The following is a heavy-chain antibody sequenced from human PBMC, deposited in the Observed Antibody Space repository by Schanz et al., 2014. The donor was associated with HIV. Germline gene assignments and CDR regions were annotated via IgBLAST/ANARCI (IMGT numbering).Heavy chain of an antibody. CDR2: INPRTQNT. D-gene: IGHD3-10*01. V-gene: IGHV1-8*01. J-gene: IGHJ3*01. CDR1: EQAFSDID. CDR3: ARAGLYYKADSCYGSAFDV. Sequence: QVRLVQSGAEVKKPGASVTVSCKTSEQAFSDIDINWVRQVSGQGFEWMAWINPRTQNTGYAQKFRGRLSVTRDTSTRSVYMELTDLTSADTAVYFCARAGLYYKADSCYGSAFDVWGQGTLVTVSS.